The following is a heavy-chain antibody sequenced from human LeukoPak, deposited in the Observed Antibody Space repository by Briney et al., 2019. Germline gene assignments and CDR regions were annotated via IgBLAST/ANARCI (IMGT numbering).Heavy chain of an antibody. Sequence: QPGGSLRLSCAASGFRFNTSWMHWVRQAPGEGLVWVSLISSDGSKALYADSVQGRFTISRDNAKNTVYLQMSSLSAEDTAMYYCVRREAGGSNSWFYCDYWGQGTPVRVSS. CDR3: VRREAGGSNSWFYCDY. CDR2: ISSDGSKA. CDR1: GFRFNTSW. V-gene: IGHV3-74*01. J-gene: IGHJ4*02. D-gene: IGHD6-13*01.